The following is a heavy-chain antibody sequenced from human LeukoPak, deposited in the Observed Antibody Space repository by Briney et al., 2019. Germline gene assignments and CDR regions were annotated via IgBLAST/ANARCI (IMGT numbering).Heavy chain of an antibody. CDR3: ARGQGWLSDS. CDR1: GFTFSDYW. J-gene: IGHJ4*02. D-gene: IGHD3-9*01. Sequence: PGGSLRLSRATSGFTFSDYWMNWFRQAPGKGPEWVAIIKQDGSQTHYVDFVEGRFTISRDNDKSSLFLQMNSLRDEDTAVYYCARGQGWLSDSWGQGIQVTVTS. V-gene: IGHV3-7*03. CDR2: IKQDGSQT.